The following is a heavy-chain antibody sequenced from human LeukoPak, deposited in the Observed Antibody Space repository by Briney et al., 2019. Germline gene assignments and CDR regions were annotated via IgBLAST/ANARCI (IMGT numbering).Heavy chain of an antibody. CDR1: GFTFSSYS. D-gene: IGHD2-15*01. Sequence: GGSLRLSCAPSGFTFSSYSMCWVRQAPGKGPEWVSGIKESGDITYYADSVKGRFTISRDNAKNTLYLQMNSLRAEDTAKYYCAKYCSGATCSGYWGQGTLVTVSS. V-gene: IGHV3-23*01. CDR2: IKESGDIT. CDR3: AKYCSGATCSGY. J-gene: IGHJ4*02.